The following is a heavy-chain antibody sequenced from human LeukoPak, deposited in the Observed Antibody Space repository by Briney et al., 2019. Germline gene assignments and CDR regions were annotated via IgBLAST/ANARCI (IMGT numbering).Heavy chain of an antibody. D-gene: IGHD3-22*01. CDR3: ARADSSGIDY. Sequence: GESLKISCKASGYNFISYWIGWVRQMPGKGLEWMGIIYPGDSDTRYSPSFQGQVTFSADKSISTAYLQWSRLKASGTAMYYCARADSSGIDYWGQGTLVTVSP. J-gene: IGHJ4*02. CDR2: IYPGDSDT. CDR1: GYNFISYW. V-gene: IGHV5-51*01.